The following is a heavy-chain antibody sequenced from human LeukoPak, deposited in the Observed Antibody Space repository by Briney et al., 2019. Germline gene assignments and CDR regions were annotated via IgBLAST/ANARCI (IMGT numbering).Heavy chain of an antibody. CDR1: GFTFSSYS. V-gene: IGHV3-21*01. CDR2: ISSSSSYI. J-gene: IGHJ6*03. Sequence: GGSLRLSCAASGFTFSSYSMNWVRQAPGKGLEWVSSISSSSSYIYYADSVKGRFTISRDNAKNSLYLQMNSLRAEDTAVYYCAGGWELLNYYYYYYMDVWGKGTTVTVSS. CDR3: AGGWELLNYYYYYYMDV. D-gene: IGHD1-26*01.